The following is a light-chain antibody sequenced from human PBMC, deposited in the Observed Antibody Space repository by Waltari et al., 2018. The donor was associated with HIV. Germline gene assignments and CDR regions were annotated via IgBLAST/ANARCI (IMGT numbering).Light chain of an antibody. Sequence: QSVLTQPPSAPGTPGQRVPISCYGSSSTIGTNYAHWYHQLPGRAPKLLIYRNKQVPSGFPDRFSGSKSGTSAPLASSGLRSEDEADYYCASWDDSLSGVVFGGGTKLIVL. CDR1: SSTIGTNY. J-gene: IGLJ2*01. CDR2: RNK. V-gene: IGLV1-47*01. CDR3: ASWDDSLSGVV.